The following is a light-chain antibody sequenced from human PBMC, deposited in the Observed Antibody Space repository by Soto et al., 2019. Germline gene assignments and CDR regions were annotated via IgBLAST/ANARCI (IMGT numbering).Light chain of an antibody. CDR2: WAS. CDR3: QQYYSTPGYT. J-gene: IGKJ2*01. CDR1: QSVLYSSNNMNY. V-gene: IGKV4-1*01. Sequence: DIVMTQSPDSLAVSLGERATINCKSSQSVLYSSNNMNYLAWYQQKPGQPPKLLIYWASTRESGVPDRFSGSGSGTDFTLTISSLQAEDVAVYYCQQYYSTPGYTFGQGTKLEIK.